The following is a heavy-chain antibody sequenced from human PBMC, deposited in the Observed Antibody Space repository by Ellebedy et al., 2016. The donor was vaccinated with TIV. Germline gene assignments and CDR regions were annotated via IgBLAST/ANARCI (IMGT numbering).Heavy chain of an antibody. D-gene: IGHD5/OR15-5a*01. CDR3: ARLVSVEAQHFDD. J-gene: IGHJ4*02. CDR1: GYSFTNYW. V-gene: IGHV5-51*01. Sequence: GESLKISCTGSGYSFTNYWIGWVRQMPGKGLDWMGFIFPGDSNTRYSPSLQGQVTISADKSISTAYLQWSSLKASDTAMYYCARLVSVEAQHFDDWGQGTQVTVSS. CDR2: IFPGDSNT.